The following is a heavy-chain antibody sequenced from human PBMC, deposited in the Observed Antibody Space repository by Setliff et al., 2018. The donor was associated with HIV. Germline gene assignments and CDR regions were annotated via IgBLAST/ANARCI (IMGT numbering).Heavy chain of an antibody. CDR1: GFTFSTYS. CDR2: INREETTE. J-gene: IGHJ4*02. V-gene: IGHV3-48*01. D-gene: IGHD3-10*01. CDR3: TTAVAQNWYGSGNENY. Sequence: PGGSLRLSCAASGFTFSTYSMNWVRQAPGKGLEWISYINREETTEWYADSVKGRFIISRDNAKNSLYLQMSSLITEDTALYYCTTAVAQNWYGSGNENYWGQGTLVTVS.